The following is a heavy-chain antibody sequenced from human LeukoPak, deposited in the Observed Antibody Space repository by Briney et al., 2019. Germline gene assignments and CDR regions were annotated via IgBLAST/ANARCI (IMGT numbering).Heavy chain of an antibody. D-gene: IGHD4-17*01. J-gene: IGHJ4*02. Sequence: ASVEASCKASGYTFTGYYMHWVRQTPGQGLEWMGWINPNSGGTNYAQKFQGRVTMTRDTSISTAYMELSRLRSDDTAVYYCARDSSETTSDYWGQGTLVTVSS. CDR2: INPNSGGT. CDR3: ARDSSETTSDY. V-gene: IGHV1-2*02. CDR1: GYTFTGYY.